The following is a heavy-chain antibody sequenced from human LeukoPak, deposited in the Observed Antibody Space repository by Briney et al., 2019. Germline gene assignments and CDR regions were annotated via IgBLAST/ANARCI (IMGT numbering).Heavy chain of an antibody. D-gene: IGHD2-15*01. V-gene: IGHV3-30-3*01. Sequence: GRSLRLSCAASGFTFSSYAMHWVRQAPGKGLEWVAVISYDGSNKYYAASVKGRFTISRDNSRNTLYLQMNSLRAEDTAVYYCAKADCSGGSCYSFSYYFDYWGQGTLVTVSS. CDR2: ISYDGSNK. CDR1: GFTFSSYA. CDR3: AKADCSGGSCYSFSYYFDY. J-gene: IGHJ4*02.